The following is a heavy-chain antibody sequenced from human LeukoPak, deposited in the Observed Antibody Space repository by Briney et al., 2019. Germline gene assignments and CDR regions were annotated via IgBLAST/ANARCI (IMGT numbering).Heavy chain of an antibody. CDR1: GFTFSNYW. J-gene: IGHJ4*02. CDR3: AKPLPKMPSGWYFYFDY. Sequence: GGSLRLSCAASGFTFSNYWMSWVRQAPGKGLEWVSAISGSGGSTYYADSVKGRFTISRDNSKNTLYLQMNSLRAEDTAVYYCAKPLPKMPSGWYFYFDYWGQGTLVTVSS. V-gene: IGHV3-23*01. CDR2: ISGSGGST. D-gene: IGHD6-19*01.